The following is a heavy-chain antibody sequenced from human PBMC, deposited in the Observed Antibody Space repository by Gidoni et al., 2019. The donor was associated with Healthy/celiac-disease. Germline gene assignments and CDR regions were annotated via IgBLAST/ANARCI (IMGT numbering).Heavy chain of an antibody. CDR1: GGSISSYY. Sequence: QVQLQESGPGLVKPSETLSLTCTVSGGSISSYYWSWIRQPPGKGLEWIGYIYYSGSTNYNPSLKSRVTISVDTSKNQFALKLSSMTAADTAVYYCARVIAAAGILDYWGQGTLVTVSS. V-gene: IGHV4-59*01. D-gene: IGHD6-13*01. CDR3: ARVIAAAGILDY. CDR2: IYYSGST. J-gene: IGHJ4*02.